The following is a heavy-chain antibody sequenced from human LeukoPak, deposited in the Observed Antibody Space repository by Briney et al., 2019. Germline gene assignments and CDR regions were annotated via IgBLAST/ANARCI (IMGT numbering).Heavy chain of an antibody. CDR2: ISKSGDST. D-gene: IGHD6-19*01. Sequence: GGSLRLSCAASGFTFSSYAISWVHQAPGKGLEWVSAISKSGDSTYYADSVKGRFTISRDNSKNTIYLQMNSLRVEDTAVYYCAKLSGWTGWFFDYWGQGTVVTVSS. V-gene: IGHV3-23*01. CDR3: AKLSGWTGWFFDY. J-gene: IGHJ4*02. CDR1: GFTFSSYA.